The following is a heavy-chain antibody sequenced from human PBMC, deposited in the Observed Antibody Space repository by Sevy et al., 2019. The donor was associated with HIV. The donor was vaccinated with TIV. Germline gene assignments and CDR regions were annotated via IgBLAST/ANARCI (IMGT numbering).Heavy chain of an antibody. V-gene: IGHV3-9*01. Sequence: GGSLRLSCAASGFTFDDYAMHWDRQAPGKGLEWVSGISWNSGSIGYADSVKGRFTISRDNAKNSLYLQMNSLRAEDTALYYCAKDIGYDFWSGHYYGMDVWGQGTTVTVSS. CDR1: GFTFDDYA. CDR2: ISWNSGSI. D-gene: IGHD3-3*01. CDR3: AKDIGYDFWSGHYYGMDV. J-gene: IGHJ6*02.